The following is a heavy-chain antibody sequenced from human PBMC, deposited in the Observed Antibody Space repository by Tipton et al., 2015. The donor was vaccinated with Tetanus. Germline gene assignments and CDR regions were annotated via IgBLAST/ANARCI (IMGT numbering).Heavy chain of an antibody. J-gene: IGHJ4*02. D-gene: IGHD6-13*01. Sequence: QLVQSGAEVKKPGASVKVSCKVSGYTFTGYYMHWVRQAPGQGLEWMGWINPNSGGTNYAQKFQGRVTMTRNISITTAYMELKNLRSDDTAVYYCARGNRGSSWYFWGQGTLVSVSS. CDR2: INPNSGGT. CDR1: GYTFTGYY. V-gene: IGHV1-2*02. CDR3: ARGNRGSSWYF.